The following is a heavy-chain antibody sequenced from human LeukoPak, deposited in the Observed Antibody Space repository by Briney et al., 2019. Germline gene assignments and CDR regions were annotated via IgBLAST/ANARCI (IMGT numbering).Heavy chain of an antibody. CDR3: ARGSAKWELKFDY. J-gene: IGHJ4*02. V-gene: IGHV4-31*03. Sequence: SETLSLTCTVSGGSISSGGYYWGWIRQHPGKGLEWIGYIYYSGSTYYNPSLKSRVTISVDTSKNQFSLKLSSVTAADTAVYYCARGSAKWELKFDYWGQGTLVTVSS. CDR2: IYYSGST. CDR1: GGSISSGGYY. D-gene: IGHD1-26*01.